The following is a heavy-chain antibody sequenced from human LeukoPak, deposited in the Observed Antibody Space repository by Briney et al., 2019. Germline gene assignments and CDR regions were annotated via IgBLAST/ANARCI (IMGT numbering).Heavy chain of an antibody. D-gene: IGHD3-10*01. CDR1: GYTFTGYY. CDR2: ISAYNGNT. J-gene: IGHJ5*02. CDR3: ARDSGTTGEVKFDP. V-gene: IGHV1-18*04. Sequence: ASVKVSCKASGYTFTGYYMHWVRQAPGQGLEWMGWISAYNGNTNYAQKLQGRVTMTTDTSTSTAYMELRSLRSDDTAVYYCARDSGTTGEVKFDPWGQGTLVTVSS.